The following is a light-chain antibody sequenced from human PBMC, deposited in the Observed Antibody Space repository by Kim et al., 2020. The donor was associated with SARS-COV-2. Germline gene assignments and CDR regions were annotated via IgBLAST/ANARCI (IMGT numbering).Light chain of an antibody. Sequence: QSALTQPASVSGSPGQSITISCTGTSYYYVSWYQQYPGKAPKLMIFDVDNRPSGVSNRFSGSKSGNTASLTISGLQAEDEADYYCSSYTSSSTVVVFGGGTQLTVL. CDR2: DVD. CDR3: SSYTSSSTVVV. J-gene: IGLJ2*01. CDR1: SYYY. V-gene: IGLV2-14*03.